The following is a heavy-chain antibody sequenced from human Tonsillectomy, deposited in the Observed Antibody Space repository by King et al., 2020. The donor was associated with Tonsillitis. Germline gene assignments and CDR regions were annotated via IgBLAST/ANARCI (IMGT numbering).Heavy chain of an antibody. Sequence: VQLQQWGAGLLKPSETLSLTCAVYGGPYRGYHWSWIRQPPAKGLEWIVEINHSGRTNSTSSLRVRVTKSADKSKNQFSLGLTSVTAADTAVFYCARTVGNMIVHYHMDVWGKGTTVTVPS. J-gene: IGHJ6*03. CDR2: INHSGRT. CDR3: ARTVGNMIVHYHMDV. CDR1: GGPYRGYH. V-gene: IGHV4-34*01. D-gene: IGHD3-22*01.